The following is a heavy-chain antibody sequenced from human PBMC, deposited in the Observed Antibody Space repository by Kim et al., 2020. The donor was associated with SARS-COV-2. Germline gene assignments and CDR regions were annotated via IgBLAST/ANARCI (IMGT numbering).Heavy chain of an antibody. D-gene: IGHD5-18*01. V-gene: IGHV4-39*01. J-gene: IGHJ4*02. Sequence: SSAPPLKSRVTISVDTSKNQFSLKLSSVTAADTAVYYCARLIQLWLNFDYWGQGTLVTVSS. CDR3: ARLIQLWLNFDY.